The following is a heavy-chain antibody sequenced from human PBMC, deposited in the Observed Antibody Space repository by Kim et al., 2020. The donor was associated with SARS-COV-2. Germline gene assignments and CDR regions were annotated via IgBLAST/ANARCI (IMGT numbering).Heavy chain of an antibody. J-gene: IGHJ3*01. CDR2: IYPADSDT. Sequence: GESLKISCKASGYTSGYTFSDYWIGWVRQMPGKGLEWIGIIYPADSDTKYSPAFQCQVTISADTSNTTAYLQWGSLKASDTAMYYCAGRLWRFHFWCGYSQGDDFDLWCEGTMVTASS. V-gene: IGHV5-51*01. D-gene: IGHD3-3*02. CDR1: GYTSGYTFSDYW. CDR3: AGRLWRFHFWCGYSQGDDFDL.